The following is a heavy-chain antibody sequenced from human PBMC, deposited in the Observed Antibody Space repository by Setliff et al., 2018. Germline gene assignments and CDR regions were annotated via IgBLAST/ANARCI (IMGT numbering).Heavy chain of an antibody. J-gene: IGHJ4*02. CDR2: MNPNSGNT. D-gene: IGHD3-16*01. CDR1: GYTFTSYD. CDR3: ARTTGHRLEGDFDY. Sequence: ASVKVSCKASGYTFTSYDINWVRQATGQGLEWMGWMNPNSGNTGYAQKFQGRVTMTRNTSISTAYMELSSLRAEDTAIYYCARTTGHRLEGDFDYWGQGTLVTVSS. V-gene: IGHV1-8*02.